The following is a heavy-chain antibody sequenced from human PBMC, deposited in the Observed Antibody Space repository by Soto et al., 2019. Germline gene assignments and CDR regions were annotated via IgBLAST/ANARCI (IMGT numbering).Heavy chain of an antibody. CDR1: GFTFSSYA. J-gene: IGHJ4*02. V-gene: IGHV3-23*01. CDR2: ISGSGGST. Sequence: GGSLRLSCAAFGFTFSSYAMSWVRQAPGEGLEWVSGISGSGGSTYYADSVKGRFTISRDNSKNTLYLQMNSLKAEDTAVYYCAKSSVPGSSWSANFDYWGQGTLVTVSS. D-gene: IGHD6-13*01. CDR3: AKSSVPGSSWSANFDY.